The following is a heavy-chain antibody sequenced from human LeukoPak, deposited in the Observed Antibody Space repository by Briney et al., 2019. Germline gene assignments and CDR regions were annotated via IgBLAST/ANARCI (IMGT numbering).Heavy chain of an antibody. CDR3: ARGYCSSTTCPTDY. D-gene: IGHD2-2*01. J-gene: IGHJ4*02. Sequence: GGSLRLSCAASGFTFSTYRMNWVRQAPGKGLEWVSSISSSASYLYYADSVKGRFTMSRDNAKNSLYLQMNSLRAEDTAVYYCARGYCSSTTCPTDYWGQGTLVTVSS. V-gene: IGHV3-21*01. CDR2: ISSSASYL. CDR1: GFTFSTYR.